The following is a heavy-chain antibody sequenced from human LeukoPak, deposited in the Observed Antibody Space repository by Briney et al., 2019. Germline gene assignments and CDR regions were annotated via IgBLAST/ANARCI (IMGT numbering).Heavy chain of an antibody. V-gene: IGHV4-34*01. CDR2: INHSGST. J-gene: IGHJ4*02. CDR1: GGSFSGYY. D-gene: IGHD6-19*01. Sequence: PSETLSLTCAVSGGSFSGYYWSWIRQPPGKGLEWIGEINHSGSTNYNPSLKSRVTISVDTSKNQFSLKLSSVTAADTAVYYCARDNGIAVAGTFMRDYYFDYWGQGTLVTVSS. CDR3: ARDNGIAVAGTFMRDYYFDY.